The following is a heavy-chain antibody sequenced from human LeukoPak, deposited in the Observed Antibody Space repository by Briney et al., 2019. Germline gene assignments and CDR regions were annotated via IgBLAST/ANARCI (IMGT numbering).Heavy chain of an antibody. CDR3: ASCSGYSSSWLYYFDY. V-gene: IGHV4-34*01. CDR1: GGSFSGDY. CDR2: FYHSGST. Sequence: SATQSPTCAVHGGSFSGDYWRWIRQPPGKGLEWIGEFYHSGSTNYNPPPQKRVTISVDKSKNQFSLKLSSVTAADTAVYYCASCSGYSSSWLYYFDYWGQGTLVTVSS. D-gene: IGHD6-13*01. J-gene: IGHJ4*02.